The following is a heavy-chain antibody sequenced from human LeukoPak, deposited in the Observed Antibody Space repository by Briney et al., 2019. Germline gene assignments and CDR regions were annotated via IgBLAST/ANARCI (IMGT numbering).Heavy chain of an antibody. D-gene: IGHD1-1*01. J-gene: IGHJ3*02. Sequence: GASVKVSCKVSGYTLTELSMHWVRQAPGKGLEWMGGFDPEDGETIYAQKFQGRVTMTEDTSTDTAYMELSSLRSEDTAVYYCTTGTTTWIGTSRDRGYAFDIWGQGTMVTVSS. V-gene: IGHV1-24*01. CDR2: FDPEDGET. CDR3: TTGTTTWIGTSRDRGYAFDI. CDR1: GYTLTELS.